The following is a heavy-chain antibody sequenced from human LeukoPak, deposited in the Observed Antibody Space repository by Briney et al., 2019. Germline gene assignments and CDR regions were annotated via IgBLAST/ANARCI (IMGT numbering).Heavy chain of an antibody. D-gene: IGHD2-2*01. V-gene: IGHV1-2*02. CDR3: ARGGHIVVVPASYYYYYYVDV. CDR2: INPNSGGT. Sequence: ASVKVSCKASGYTFTGYYMHWVRQAPGQGLEWMGWINPNSGGTNYAQKFQGRVTMTRDTSISTAYMELSRLRSDDTAVYYCARGGHIVVVPASYYYYYYVDVWGKGTTVTVSS. J-gene: IGHJ6*03. CDR1: GYTFTGYY.